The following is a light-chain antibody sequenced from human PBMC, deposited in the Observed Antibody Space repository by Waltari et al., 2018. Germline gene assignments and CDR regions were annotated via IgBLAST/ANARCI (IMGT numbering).Light chain of an antibody. V-gene: IGLV3-21*04. Sequence: SYMPTQPPSVSVAPGKTASITCGGDDIGSKSVHWFQQKPGQAPVLVIYYDNDRPSGIPERFSGSNSGNTATLTISRVEAGDEADYYCHLWDSSTVNWVFGGGTKLTVL. CDR2: YDN. J-gene: IGLJ3*02. CDR3: HLWDSSTVNWV. CDR1: DIGSKS.